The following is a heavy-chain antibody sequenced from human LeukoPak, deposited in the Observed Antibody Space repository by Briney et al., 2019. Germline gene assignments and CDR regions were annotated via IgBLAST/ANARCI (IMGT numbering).Heavy chain of an antibody. CDR1: GGTFSSYA. D-gene: IGHD4-11*01. CDR3: ARPVTDYYYYYMDV. J-gene: IGHJ6*03. V-gene: IGHV1-69*13. CDR2: IIPIFGSA. Sequence: GASVKVSCKASGGTFSSYAISWVRQAPGQGLEWMGGIIPIFGSANYAQKFQGRVTITADESTSTAYMELSSLRFEDTAVYYGARPVTDYYYYYMDVWGKGTTVTVSS.